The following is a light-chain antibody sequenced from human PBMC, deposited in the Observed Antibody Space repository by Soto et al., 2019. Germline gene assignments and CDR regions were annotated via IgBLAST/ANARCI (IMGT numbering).Light chain of an antibody. V-gene: IGLV2-8*01. CDR3: SSYAGGNNWV. J-gene: IGLJ3*02. CDR1: NSDIGTYNY. CDR2: EVS. Sequence: QSALTQPASVSGSPGQSITISCTGSNSDIGTYNYVSWYQQLPGKAPKLVISEVSNRPSGVPDRFSGSKSGNTASLTVSGLQAEDEANYYCSSYAGGNNWVFGGGTKVTVL.